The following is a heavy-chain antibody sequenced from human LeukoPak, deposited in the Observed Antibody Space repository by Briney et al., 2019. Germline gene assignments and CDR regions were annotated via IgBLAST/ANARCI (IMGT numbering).Heavy chain of an antibody. D-gene: IGHD3-3*01. CDR1: GCTFSSYA. J-gene: IGHJ4*02. CDR3: VITYFGDYDFWSGYYNLGY. Sequence: SVKVSCKASGCTFSSYAISWVRQAPGRGLEWMGRIIPILGIANYAQKFQGRVTITADKSTSTAYMELSSLRSEDTAVYYCVITYFGDYDFWSGYYNLGYWGQGTLVTVSS. V-gene: IGHV1-69*04. CDR2: IIPILGIA.